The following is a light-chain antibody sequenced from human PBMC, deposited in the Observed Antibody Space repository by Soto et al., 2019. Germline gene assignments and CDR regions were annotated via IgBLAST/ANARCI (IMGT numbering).Light chain of an antibody. CDR2: WAS. CDR1: QSALYSSNNKNY. V-gene: IGKV4-1*01. J-gene: IGKJ1*01. Sequence: DIVMTQSPDSLAVSLGERATINCKSSQSALYSSNNKNYLAWYQQKPGQPPKLLIYWASTRESGVPDRFSGSGSGTDFTLTISSLQAEDVAVYYCQQYYSTIRTFGQGTKVEIK. CDR3: QQYYSTIRT.